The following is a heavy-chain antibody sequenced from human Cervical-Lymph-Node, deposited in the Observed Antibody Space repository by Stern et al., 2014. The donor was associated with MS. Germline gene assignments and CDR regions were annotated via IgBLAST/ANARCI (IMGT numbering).Heavy chain of an antibody. J-gene: IGHJ4*02. CDR2: ISSNGSTI. CDR3: ARGLTSF. CDR1: GFNFSAYY. V-gene: IGHV3-11*01. D-gene: IGHD3-3*01. Sequence: VQLLESGGDLVKPGGSLRLSCAASGFNFSAYYMNWIRQAPGKGLEWLSYISSNGSTIYYADSVKGRFIISRDNAKQSLYLQMNSLRAEDTAVYYCARGLTSFWGQGTLVTVSP.